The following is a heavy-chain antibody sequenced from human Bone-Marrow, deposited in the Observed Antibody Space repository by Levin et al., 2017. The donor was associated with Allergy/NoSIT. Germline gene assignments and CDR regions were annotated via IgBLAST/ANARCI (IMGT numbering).Heavy chain of an antibody. Sequence: PGGSLRLSCAASGFTFSNYAIHWVRQAPGKGLEWVAVIPFDGTNEYYADSVRGRFTFSRANSKTPLYLQMNSPRADDTAVYYCTRGRNNQLGYDGMDVWGQGSTVVVSS. CDR2: IPFDGTNE. D-gene: IGHD1-1*01. CDR1: GFTFSNYA. CDR3: TRGRNNQLGYDGMDV. V-gene: IGHV3-30*14. J-gene: IGHJ6*02.